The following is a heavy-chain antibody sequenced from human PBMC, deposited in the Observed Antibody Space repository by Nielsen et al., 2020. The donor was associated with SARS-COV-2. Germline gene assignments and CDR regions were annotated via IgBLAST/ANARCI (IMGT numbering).Heavy chain of an antibody. D-gene: IGHD3-10*01. Sequence: GGSLRLSCAASGFTFSSYGMHWVRQAPGKGLEWVAVISYDGSNKYYADSVKGRFTISRDNAKNSLYLQMNSLRAEDTALYYCARALWLGESYFDYWGQGTLVTVSS. V-gene: IGHV3-30*03. J-gene: IGHJ4*02. CDR1: GFTFSSYG. CDR2: ISYDGSNK. CDR3: ARALWLGESYFDY.